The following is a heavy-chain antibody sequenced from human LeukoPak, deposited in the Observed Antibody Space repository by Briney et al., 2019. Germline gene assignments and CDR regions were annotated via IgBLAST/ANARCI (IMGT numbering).Heavy chain of an antibody. V-gene: IGHV6-1*01. CDR2: TYYRSKWSS. D-gene: IGHD1-1*01. Sequence: SQTLSLTCVISGDSVSTNSAAWNWIRQSPSRGLEWLGRTYYRSKWSSDYAVSVKSRITINPDTSNNQFSLQLNSVTPEDTAVYYCARDRAGRPGNYFDYWAQGTLVTVSS. J-gene: IGHJ4*02. CDR3: ARDRAGRPGNYFDY. CDR1: GDSVSTNSAA.